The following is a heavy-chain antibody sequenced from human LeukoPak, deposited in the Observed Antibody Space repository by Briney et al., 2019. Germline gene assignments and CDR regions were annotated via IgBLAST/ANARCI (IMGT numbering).Heavy chain of an antibody. Sequence: PGGSLRLSCAASGFTFSSYAMHWVRQAPGKGLEWVAVISYDGSNKYYADSVKGRFTISRDNSKNTLYLQMSSLRAEDTAVYYCAREFSGGYIDYWGQGTLVTVSS. J-gene: IGHJ4*02. V-gene: IGHV3-30*04. CDR2: ISYDGSNK. CDR1: GFTFSSYA. CDR3: AREFSGGYIDY. D-gene: IGHD3-16*01.